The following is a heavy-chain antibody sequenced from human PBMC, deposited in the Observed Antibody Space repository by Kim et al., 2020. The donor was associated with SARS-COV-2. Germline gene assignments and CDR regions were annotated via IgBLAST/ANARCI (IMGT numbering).Heavy chain of an antibody. D-gene: IGHD4-4*01. CDR2: IYYSGST. J-gene: IGHJ4*02. CDR1: GGSISSSSFY. CDR3: ARRATVPSFGSDFYY. Sequence: PSETLSLTCRVSGGSISSSSFYWGWIRQPPGKGLEWIGSIYYSGSTYYNPSLKSRVTISVDTSKNQFSLNLSSVTAADTAVYYCARRATVPSFGSDFYYWGQGTLVTVSS. V-gene: IGHV4-39*01.